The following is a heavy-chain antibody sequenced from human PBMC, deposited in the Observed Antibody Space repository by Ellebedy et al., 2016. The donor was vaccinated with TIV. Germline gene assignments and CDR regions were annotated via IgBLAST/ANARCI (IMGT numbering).Heavy chain of an antibody. J-gene: IGHJ3*02. D-gene: IGHD4-17*01. V-gene: IGHV3-7*01. CDR2: INQDATKT. Sequence: GGSLRLSCAASGFSFRSYWMTWVRQAPGKGLEWVANINQDATKTFYVDSVEGRFTISRDNAKNSLFLQMNSLRAEDTAMYYCATDGSYGDYLSPTHAFVIWGQGTMVTVSS. CDR3: ATDGSYGDYLSPTHAFVI. CDR1: GFSFRSYW.